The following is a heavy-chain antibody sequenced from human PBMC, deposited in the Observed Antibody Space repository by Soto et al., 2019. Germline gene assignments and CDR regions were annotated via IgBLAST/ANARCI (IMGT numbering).Heavy chain of an antibody. V-gene: IGHV3-23*01. Sequence: GGSLRLSCAASGFIFSDYAVTWVRQAPGKGLEWVSTISGTHGRHRNKFSTPSVKGRFTGTRDNSKNTLCLEMNCLRVEDTAVYYCAKTMSSLGGYDLNWHDSWGQGTLVTVSS. CDR2: ISGTHGR. CDR3: AKTMSSLGGYDLNWHDS. CDR1: GFIFSDYA. J-gene: IGHJ5*01. D-gene: IGHD3-16*01.